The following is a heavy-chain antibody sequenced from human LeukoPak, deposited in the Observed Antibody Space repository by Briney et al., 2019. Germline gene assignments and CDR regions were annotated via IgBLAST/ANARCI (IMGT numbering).Heavy chain of an antibody. V-gene: IGHV1-18*01. CDR2: ISAYNGNT. CDR3: AREEGAPIAAANV. J-gene: IGHJ3*01. CDR1: GYTFTTYY. Sequence: ASEKVSCKASGYTFTTYYISWVRQAPGQGLEWMGWISAYNGNTNYAQKFQGRVTMTTDTSTSTAYMELRSLRSDDTAVYYCAREEGAPIAAANVWGLGTMVSVSS. D-gene: IGHD6-13*01.